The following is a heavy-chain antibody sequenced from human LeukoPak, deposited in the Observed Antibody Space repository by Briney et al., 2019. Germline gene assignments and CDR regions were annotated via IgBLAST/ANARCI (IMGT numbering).Heavy chain of an antibody. V-gene: IGHV1-2*02. CDR1: GYTFTGYY. Sequence: ASVKVSCKASGYTFTGYYIHWVRQAPGQGLEWMGWINPNSGGTKYAQKFQGRVTTTRDTSISTAYMELSSLTSDDTALYYCATDGAVAGTAYPEYWGQGTLVTVSS. CDR3: ATDGAVAGTAYPEY. D-gene: IGHD6-19*01. J-gene: IGHJ4*02. CDR2: INPNSGGT.